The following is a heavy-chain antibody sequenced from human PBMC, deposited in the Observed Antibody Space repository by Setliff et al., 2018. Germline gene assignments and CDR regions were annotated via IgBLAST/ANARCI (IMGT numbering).Heavy chain of an antibody. D-gene: IGHD2-8*01. V-gene: IGHV3-11*04. CDR1: GFSFSDPY. Sequence: GGSLRLSCAASGFSFSDPYMSWVRQPPGKGLEWISKISGRGSTIYYADSVRGRFTISRDNAKNSLYLQMNSLRAEDTAMYYCARDGVMYGMDVWGQGTTVTVSS. CDR2: ISGRGSTI. CDR3: ARDGVMYGMDV. J-gene: IGHJ6*02.